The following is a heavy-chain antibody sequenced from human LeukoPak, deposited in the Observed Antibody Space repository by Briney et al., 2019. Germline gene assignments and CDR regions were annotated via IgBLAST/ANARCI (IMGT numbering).Heavy chain of an antibody. CDR3: ARGKRGYSSSWHDY. CDR1: GGSFSGYY. CDR2: INHSGST. D-gene: IGHD6-13*01. Sequence: PSETLSLTCAVYGGSFSGYYWSWIRQPPGKGLEWIGEINHSGSTNYNPSLKSRVTISVDTSKNQFSLKLSSVTAADTAVYYCARGKRGYSSSWHDYWGQGTLVTVSS. J-gene: IGHJ4*02. V-gene: IGHV4-34*01.